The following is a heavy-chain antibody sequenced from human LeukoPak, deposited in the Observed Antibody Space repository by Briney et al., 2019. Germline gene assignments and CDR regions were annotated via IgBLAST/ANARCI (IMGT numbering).Heavy chain of an antibody. J-gene: IGHJ4*02. CDR2: IIPIFGTA. CDR1: GGTFSSYA. CDR3: ARQTPYYDYGDRYFDY. V-gene: IGHV1-69*13. Sequence: ASVKVSCKASGGTFSSYAISWVRQAPGQGLEWMGGIIPIFGTANYAQKFQGRVTITADESTSTAYMELSSLRSEDTAVYYCARQTPYYDYGDRYFDYWGRGTLVTVSS. D-gene: IGHD4-17*01.